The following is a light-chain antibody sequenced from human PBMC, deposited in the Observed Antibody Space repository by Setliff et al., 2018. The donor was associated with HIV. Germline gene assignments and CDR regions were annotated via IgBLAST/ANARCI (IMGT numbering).Light chain of an antibody. J-gene: IGLJ2*01. Sequence: QSVLTQPPSVSGAPGQRVTISCTGSSSNIGAGFDVHWYQQLPGTAPKLLIYGNNNRPSGVPDRFSGSKSGTSASLAITGLQAEDEADYYCCSYAGSTTVVFGGGTK. CDR3: CSYAGSTTVV. V-gene: IGLV1-40*01. CDR1: SSNIGAGFD. CDR2: GNN.